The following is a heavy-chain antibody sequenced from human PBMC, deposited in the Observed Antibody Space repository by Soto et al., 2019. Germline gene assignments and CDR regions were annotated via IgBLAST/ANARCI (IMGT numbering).Heavy chain of an antibody. D-gene: IGHD2-2*01. J-gene: IGHJ4*02. Sequence: GGSLRLSCAASGFTFSSYAMSLVRQAPGKGLEWVSAISGSGGSTYYADSVKGRFTISRDNSKNTLYLQMNSLRAEDTAVYYCAKEYSGYCSSTSCSGDYWGQGTLVTVSS. CDR2: ISGSGGST. V-gene: IGHV3-23*01. CDR1: GFTFSSYA. CDR3: AKEYSGYCSSTSCSGDY.